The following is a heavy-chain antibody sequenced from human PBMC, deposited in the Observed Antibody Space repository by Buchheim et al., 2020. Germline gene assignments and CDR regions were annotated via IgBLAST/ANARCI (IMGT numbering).Heavy chain of an antibody. Sequence: QVQLVESGGGVAQPGMSLRLSCAASGFSFSDYGMHWVRQAPGKGLEWVAVIWYDGNKKYYADSAKGRYTISRDNSKNTLNLQMNSLRAEDTAVYFCARAPGVVPTGEIDYWGQGTL. V-gene: IGHV3-33*01. CDR1: GFSFSDYG. CDR2: IWYDGNKK. J-gene: IGHJ4*02. CDR3: ARAPGVVPTGEIDY. D-gene: IGHD3-3*01.